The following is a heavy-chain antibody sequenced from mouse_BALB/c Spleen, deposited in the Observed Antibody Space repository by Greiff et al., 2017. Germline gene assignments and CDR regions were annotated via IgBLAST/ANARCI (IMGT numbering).Heavy chain of an antibody. D-gene: IGHD2-10*01. CDR1: GYSITSGYY. J-gene: IGHJ1*01. CDR2: ISYDGSN. V-gene: IGHV3-6*02. CDR3: APYYGHNGGYFDV. Sequence: EVKLQESGPGLVKPSQSLSLTCSVTGYSITSGYYWNWIRQFPGNKLEWMGYISYDGSNNYNPSLKNRISITRDTSKNQFFLKLNSVTTEDTATYDCAPYYGHNGGYFDVWGAGTTVTVSS.